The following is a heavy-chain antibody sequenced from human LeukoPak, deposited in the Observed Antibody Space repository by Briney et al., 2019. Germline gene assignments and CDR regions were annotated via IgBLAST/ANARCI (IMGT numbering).Heavy chain of an antibody. Sequence: GESLKISCKGSGYSFTSYWTGWVRQMPGKGLEWMGIIYPGDSDTRYSPSFQGQVTISADKSISTAYLQWSSLKASDTAMYYCASSDQTGYYPIEDAFDIWGQGTMVTVSS. J-gene: IGHJ3*02. CDR3: ASSDQTGYYPIEDAFDI. D-gene: IGHD3-9*01. V-gene: IGHV5-51*01. CDR1: GYSFTSYW. CDR2: IYPGDSDT.